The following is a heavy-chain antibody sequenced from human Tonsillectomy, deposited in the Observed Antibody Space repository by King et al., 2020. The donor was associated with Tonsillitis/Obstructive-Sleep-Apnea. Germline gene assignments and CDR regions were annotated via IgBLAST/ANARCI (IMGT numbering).Heavy chain of an antibody. CDR1: GFTFSDYY. J-gene: IGHJ6*03. Sequence: VQLVESGGGLVKPGGSLRLACAASGFTFSDYYMSLIRQAPGRGLEWVSFVISSSSYTNYADSVKGRFTTPRDNAKNSLYLQMNSLRAEDTSVYYCASYSGYDFSYMDVWGKGTTVTVSS. D-gene: IGHD5-12*01. V-gene: IGHV3-11*05. CDR3: ASYSGYDFSYMDV. CDR2: VISSSSYT.